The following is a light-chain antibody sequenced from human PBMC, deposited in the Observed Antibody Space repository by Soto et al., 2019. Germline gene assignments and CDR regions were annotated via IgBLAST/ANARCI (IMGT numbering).Light chain of an antibody. Sequence: DIQMTQSPSSLSASVGVGVAITFQASQDISNYLNWYQQKPGKAPKLLIYDASNLETGVPSRFSGSGSGTDFIFTISGLQPEDIATYYCQQYHNLPFTFGPGTKVDIK. J-gene: IGKJ3*01. CDR3: QQYHNLPFT. CDR1: QDISNY. CDR2: DAS. V-gene: IGKV1-33*01.